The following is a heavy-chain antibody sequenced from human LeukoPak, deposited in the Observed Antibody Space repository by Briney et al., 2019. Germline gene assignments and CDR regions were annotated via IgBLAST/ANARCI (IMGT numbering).Heavy chain of an antibody. CDR3: ARATPALYSLVGAIMAFDY. D-gene: IGHD1-26*01. CDR1: GYTFTSYY. V-gene: IGHV1-46*01. J-gene: IGHJ4*02. Sequence: ASVKVSCKASGYTFTSYYMHWVRQAPGQGLEWMGIINPSGGSTSYAQKFQGRVTMTRDTSTSTVYMELSSLRSEDTAVYYCARATPALYSLVGAIMAFDYWGQGTLVTVSS. CDR2: INPSGGST.